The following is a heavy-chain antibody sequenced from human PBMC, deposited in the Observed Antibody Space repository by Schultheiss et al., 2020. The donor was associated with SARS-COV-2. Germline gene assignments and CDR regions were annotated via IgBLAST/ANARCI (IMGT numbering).Heavy chain of an antibody. J-gene: IGHJ4*02. CDR3: ARERPGPLDY. CDR2: IYHSGST. V-gene: IGHV4-4*07. Sequence: SQTLSLTCTVSGGSISSYYWSWIRQPAGKGLEWIGSIYHSGSTYYNPSLKSRVTISVDTSKNQFSLKLSSVTAADTAVYYCARERPGPLDYWGQGTLVTVSS. CDR1: GGSISSYY.